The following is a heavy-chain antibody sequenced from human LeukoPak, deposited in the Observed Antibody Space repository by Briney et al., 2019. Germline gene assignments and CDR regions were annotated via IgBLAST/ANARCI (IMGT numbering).Heavy chain of an antibody. Sequence: GGSQRLSCAASGFVISTYWMTWVRQAPGKGLEWVANINLDGTEEHYVDSSLKGRFTISRDNAKNSLYLQMTSLRVEDTAVYYCASGRHDFLHWGQGTLVTVSS. CDR2: INLDGTEE. CDR1: GFVISTYW. D-gene: IGHD3/OR15-3a*01. V-gene: IGHV3-7*01. J-gene: IGHJ4*02. CDR3: ASGRHDFLH.